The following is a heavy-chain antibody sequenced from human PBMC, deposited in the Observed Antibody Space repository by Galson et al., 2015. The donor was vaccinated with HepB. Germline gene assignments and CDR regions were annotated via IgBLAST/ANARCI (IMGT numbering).Heavy chain of an antibody. CDR1: GGSISSYY. V-gene: IGHV4-59*01. D-gene: IGHD6-13*01. CDR2: IYYSGST. Sequence: SETLSLTCTVSGGSISSYYWSWIRQPPGKGLEWIGYIYYSGSTNYNPSLKSRVTISVDTSKNQFSLKLSSVTAADTAVYYCARDGSSWYGVGWFDPWGQGILVTVSS. J-gene: IGHJ5*02. CDR3: ARDGSSWYGVGWFDP.